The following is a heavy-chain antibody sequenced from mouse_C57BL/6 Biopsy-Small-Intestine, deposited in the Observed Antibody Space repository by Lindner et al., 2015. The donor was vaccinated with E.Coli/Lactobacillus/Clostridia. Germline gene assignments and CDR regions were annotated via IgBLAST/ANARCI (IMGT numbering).Heavy chain of an antibody. Sequence: VQLQESGAELVKPGASVKISCKASGYAFSSSWMNWVKQRPGKGLEWIGRIYPGDGDTNYNGKFKGKATLTADKSSNTAYMQLGSLTSEDSAVYFCAKLTTDYFDYWGQGTTLTVSS. J-gene: IGHJ2*01. D-gene: IGHD1-1*01. V-gene: IGHV1-82*01. CDR2: IYPGDGDT. CDR3: AKLTTDYFDY. CDR1: GYAFSSSW.